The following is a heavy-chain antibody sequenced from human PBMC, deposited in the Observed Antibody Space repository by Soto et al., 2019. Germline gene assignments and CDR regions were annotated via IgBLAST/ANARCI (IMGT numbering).Heavy chain of an antibody. D-gene: IGHD3-10*01. CDR2: IYWNGIE. CDR1: GFSLSSSGEA. Sequence: SGPTLVNPTQTLTLTCTFSGFSLSSSGEAVGWFRQPPGKALEWLALIYWNGIERYSPSLKSRLTITKDTSKNQVVLTVTKMDPVDTATYFCAHGDPLDFHYWGQGTRVTVSS. J-gene: IGHJ4*02. V-gene: IGHV2-5*01. CDR3: AHGDPLDFHY.